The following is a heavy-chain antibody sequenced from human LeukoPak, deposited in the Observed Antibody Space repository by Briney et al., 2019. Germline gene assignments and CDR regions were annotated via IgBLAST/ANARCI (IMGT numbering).Heavy chain of an antibody. D-gene: IGHD5-12*01. Sequence: SGGSLRLSCAASGFTFSSYWMGWVRQAPGKGLEWVANIKQDGSEEYYVDSVKGRFPIYRDNAKNSLYLQMNSLRTEDTALYYCAKDAFGYGGYWGQGTLVTVSS. J-gene: IGHJ4*02. V-gene: IGHV3-7*03. CDR1: GFTFSSYW. CDR2: IKQDGSEE. CDR3: AKDAFGYGGY.